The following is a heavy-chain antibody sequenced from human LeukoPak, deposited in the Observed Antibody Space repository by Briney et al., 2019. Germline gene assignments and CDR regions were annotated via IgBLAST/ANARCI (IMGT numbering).Heavy chain of an antibody. CDR2: IHHSGTT. J-gene: IGHJ4*02. Sequence: PSETLSLTCTVSGYSLSSGYFWGWIRQPPGKGLEWIENIHHSGTTYFNPSLRSRVTISVDTSKNQFSLKLDSVTAADTAVYYWARAAMICDFWGGYLYYFDSWGQGTLVTVSS. CDR1: GYSLSSGYF. D-gene: IGHD3-3*01. V-gene: IGHV4-38-2*02. CDR3: ARAAMICDFWGGYLYYFDS.